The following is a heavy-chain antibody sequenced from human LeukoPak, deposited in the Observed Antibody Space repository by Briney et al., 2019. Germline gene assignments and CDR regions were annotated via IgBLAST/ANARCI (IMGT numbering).Heavy chain of an antibody. V-gene: IGHV1-69*05. Sequence: SVKVSCKASGGTFSSYAISWVRQAPGQGLGWMGRIIPIFGTANYAQKFQGRVTITTDESTSTAYMELSSLRSEDTAVYYCARDLDLAGSGSHLFDYWGQGTLVTVSS. CDR2: IIPIFGTA. D-gene: IGHD3-10*01. CDR3: ARDLDLAGSGSHLFDY. CDR1: GGTFSSYA. J-gene: IGHJ4*02.